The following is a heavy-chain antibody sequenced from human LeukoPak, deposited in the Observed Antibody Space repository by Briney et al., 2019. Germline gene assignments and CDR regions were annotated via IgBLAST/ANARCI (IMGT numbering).Heavy chain of an antibody. V-gene: IGHV4-59*01. CDR3: ARDRRGSGSYYDYYYYGMDV. J-gene: IGHJ6*04. D-gene: IGHD3-10*01. Sequence: SETLSLTCTVSGGSISSYYWSWIRQPPGKGLEWIGYIYYSGSTNYNPSLKSRVTISVDTPKNQFSLKLSSVTAADTAVYYCARDRRGSGSYYDYYYYGMDVWGKGTTVTVSS. CDR2: IYYSGST. CDR1: GGSISSYY.